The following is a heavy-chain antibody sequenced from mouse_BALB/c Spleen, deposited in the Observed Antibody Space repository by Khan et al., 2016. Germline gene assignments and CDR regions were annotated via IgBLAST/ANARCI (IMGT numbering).Heavy chain of an antibody. J-gene: IGHJ2*01. CDR2: INPSSGYT. V-gene: IGHV1-4*01. CDR3: ARTHER. CDR1: GYTFTSYT. Sequence: QVQLKESGAELARPGASVKMSCKASGYTFTSYTMHRVKQRPGQGLEWIGYINPSSGYTKHNQKFKDKATLTADKSSSTAYMQLSSLTSEDSAVYYCARTHERWGQGTAVTVSS.